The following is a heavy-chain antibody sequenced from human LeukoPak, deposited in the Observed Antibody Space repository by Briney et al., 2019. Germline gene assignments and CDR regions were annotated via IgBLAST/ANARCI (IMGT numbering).Heavy chain of an antibody. CDR3: AKDPNGDYIGTFDI. CDR1: GFTVSSNH. Sequence: GGSLRLSCAASGFTVSSNHMSWVRQAPGKGLEWVSVIYSGGSTFYADSVKGRFTISRDNSKNTLYLQMNSLRAEDAAVYFCAKDPNGDYIGTFDIWGQGTMVTVSS. D-gene: IGHD4-17*01. V-gene: IGHV3-53*01. J-gene: IGHJ3*02. CDR2: IYSGGST.